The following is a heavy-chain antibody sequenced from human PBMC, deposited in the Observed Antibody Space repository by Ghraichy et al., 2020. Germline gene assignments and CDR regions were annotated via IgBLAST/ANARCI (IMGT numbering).Heavy chain of an antibody. Sequence: SETLSLTCAVSGGSITGNTWWSWVRQSPGKGLEWIGEIHHSGNTNYNPSLKSRVTMSVDKSMNQFSLKLTSVTAADTAVYYCARGTEGYNGASPQSLPRYFQDWGQGTLVPVSS. CDR3: ARGTEGYNGASPQSLPRYFQD. V-gene: IGHV4-4*02. D-gene: IGHD4/OR15-4a*01. J-gene: IGHJ1*01. CDR1: GGSITGNTW. CDR2: IHHSGNT.